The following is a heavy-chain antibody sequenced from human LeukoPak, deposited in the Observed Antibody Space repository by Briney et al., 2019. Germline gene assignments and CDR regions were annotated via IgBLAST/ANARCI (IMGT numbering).Heavy chain of an antibody. J-gene: IGHJ4*02. CDR3: ARVDYDFWSGYSTY. Sequence: PGGSLRLSCAASGFTFSSYSMNWVRQAPGKGLEWVSSISSSSSYIYYADSVKGRFTISRDNAKNSLYLQMNSLRAEDTAVYYCARVDYDFWSGYSTYWGQGTLVTVSS. V-gene: IGHV3-21*01. CDR2: ISSSSSYI. D-gene: IGHD3-3*01. CDR1: GFTFSSYS.